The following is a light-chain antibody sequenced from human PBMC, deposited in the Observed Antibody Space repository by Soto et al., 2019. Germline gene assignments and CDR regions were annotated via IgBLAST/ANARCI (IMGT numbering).Light chain of an antibody. V-gene: IGKV1-17*01. CDR1: QGITND. Sequence: DIQMTQSPSSLSAYVGDIVTITCRASQGITNDLGWYQQKPGKAPKRLIYAESSLQSGVPSRFSATGSGTEFTLTITSLQPEDFATYYCQKTYTIHPKFGQGTKVDIK. CDR3: QKTYTIHPK. CDR2: AES. J-gene: IGKJ1*01.